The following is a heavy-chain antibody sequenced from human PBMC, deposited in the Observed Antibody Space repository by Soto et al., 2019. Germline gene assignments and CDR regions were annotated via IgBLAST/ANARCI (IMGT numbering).Heavy chain of an antibody. D-gene: IGHD4-4*01. CDR2: INRSGSTI. J-gene: IGHJ4*02. Sequence: SGGSLTLSCAASGFTFSSYEMNWVRQAPGKGLEWFSYINRSGSTIYYAHTVKGRITNSRDNAKITLYLQMNSLRAEDTAVYYGARGYSKYGYYFDDWGQGTLVTVSS. V-gene: IGHV3-48*03. CDR1: GFTFSSYE. CDR3: ARGYSKYGYYFDD.